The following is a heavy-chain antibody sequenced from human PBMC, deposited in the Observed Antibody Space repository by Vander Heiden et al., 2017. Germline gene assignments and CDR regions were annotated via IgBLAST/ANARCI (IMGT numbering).Heavy chain of an antibody. CDR3: AKDLGAGQGT. V-gene: IGHV3-30*18. Sequence: QVQLVESGGGVVQPGRSLRLSCAASGFTFSSYGMHWVRQAPGKGLEWGAVISYDGSNKYYADSVKGRFTISRDNSKNTLYLQMNSLRAEDTAVYYCAKDLGAGQGTWGQGTLVTVSS. CDR1: GFTFSSYG. CDR2: ISYDGSNK. J-gene: IGHJ5*02. D-gene: IGHD3-10*01.